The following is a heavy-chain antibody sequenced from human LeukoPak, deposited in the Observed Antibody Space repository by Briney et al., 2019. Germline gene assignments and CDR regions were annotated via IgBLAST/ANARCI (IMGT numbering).Heavy chain of an antibody. CDR1: GFTFSSYW. J-gene: IGHJ5*02. V-gene: IGHV3-7*01. D-gene: IGHD4-17*01. Sequence: PGGSLRLSCAASGFTFSSYWMRWVRQAPGKGLEWVANIKQDGSEKYYVDSVKDRFTISRDNAKNSLYLQMNSLRAEDTAVYYCARDSGDYGLNWFDPWGQGTLVTVSS. CDR2: IKQDGSEK. CDR3: ARDSGDYGLNWFDP.